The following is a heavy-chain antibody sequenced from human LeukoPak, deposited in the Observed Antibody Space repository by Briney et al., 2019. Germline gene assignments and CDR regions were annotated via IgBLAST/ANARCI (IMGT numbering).Heavy chain of an antibody. Sequence: SETLSLTCTVSGGSISSYYWSWIRQPAGKGLEWIGRIYTSGSTNYNPSLKSRVTIPVDKSKNQFSLKLSSVTAADTAVYYCAREGGGSSWFPTLFDYWGQGTLVTVSS. V-gene: IGHV4-4*07. D-gene: IGHD6-13*01. CDR2: IYTSGST. CDR3: AREGGGSSWFPTLFDY. J-gene: IGHJ4*02. CDR1: GGSISSYY.